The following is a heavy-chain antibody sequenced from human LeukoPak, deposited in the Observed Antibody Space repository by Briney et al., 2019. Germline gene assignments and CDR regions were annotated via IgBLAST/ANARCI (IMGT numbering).Heavy chain of an antibody. J-gene: IGHJ4*02. V-gene: IGHV4-59*08. CDR3: ARGDLGARFDY. CDR1: GGSISSYY. CDR2: IYYSGST. Sequence: SETLSLTCTVSGGSISSYYWSWIRQPPGKGLEWIGYIYYSGSTNYNPSLTSRATISVCTTKNQFSLKLSSVTAADTAVYYCARGDLGARFDYWGQGTLVTASS. D-gene: IGHD1-26*01.